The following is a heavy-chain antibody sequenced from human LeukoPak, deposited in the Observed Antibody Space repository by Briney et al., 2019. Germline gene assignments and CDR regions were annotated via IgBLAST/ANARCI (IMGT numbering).Heavy chain of an antibody. V-gene: IGHV3-21*01. CDR3: ATQPTIFRSPFDY. CDR1: GFTFSSYG. Sequence: GGSLRLSCAASGFTFSSYGMNWVRQAPGKGLEWVSSISSSSSYIYYADSVKGRFTISRDNAKNSLYLQMNSLRAEDTAVYYCATQPTIFRSPFDYWGQGTLVTVSS. J-gene: IGHJ4*02. D-gene: IGHD5-24*01. CDR2: ISSSSSYI.